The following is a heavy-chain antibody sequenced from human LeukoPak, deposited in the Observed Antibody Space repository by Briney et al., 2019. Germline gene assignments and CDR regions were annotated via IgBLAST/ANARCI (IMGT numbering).Heavy chain of an antibody. V-gene: IGHV4-59*01. CDR3: ARVGLRYFDWFDY. J-gene: IGHJ4*02. Sequence: PSETLSLTCAVYGGSFSGYYWSWIRQPPGKGLEWIGYIYYSGSTNYNPPLKSRVTISVDTSKNQFSLKLSSVTAADTAVYYCARVGLRYFDWFDYWGQGTLVTVSS. CDR1: GGSFSGYY. D-gene: IGHD3-9*01. CDR2: IYYSGST.